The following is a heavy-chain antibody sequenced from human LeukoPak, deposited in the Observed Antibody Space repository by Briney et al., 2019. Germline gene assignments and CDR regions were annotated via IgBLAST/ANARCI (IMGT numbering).Heavy chain of an antibody. CDR2: VYYNGIT. CDR1: GGSISTYY. J-gene: IGHJ4*02. Sequence: SETLSLTCFVSGGSISTYYWTWIRQPPGKGLEWIGFVYYNGITKYNPSLQSRVTISVDTSKNQFSLKLNSVTAADTALYYCARRLAVTGRYYFDYWGQGALVTVSS. V-gene: IGHV4-59*08. D-gene: IGHD6-19*01. CDR3: ARRLAVTGRYYFDY.